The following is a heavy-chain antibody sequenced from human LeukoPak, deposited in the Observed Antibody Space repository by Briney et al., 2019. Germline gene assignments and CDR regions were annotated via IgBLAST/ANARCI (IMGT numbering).Heavy chain of an antibody. D-gene: IGHD2-2*01. V-gene: IGHV3-30-3*01. Sequence: HPGGSLRLSCAASGFTFSSYAMHWVRQAPGKVLEWVAVISYDGSNKYYADSVKGRFTISRDNSKNTLYLQMNSMRAEDTAVYYCARDRIGIVVVPAAPDYWGQGTLVTVS. CDR2: ISYDGSNK. J-gene: IGHJ4*02. CDR3: ARDRIGIVVVPAAPDY. CDR1: GFTFSSYA.